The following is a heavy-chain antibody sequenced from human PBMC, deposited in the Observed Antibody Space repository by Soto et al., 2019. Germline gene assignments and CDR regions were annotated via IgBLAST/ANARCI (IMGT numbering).Heavy chain of an antibody. Sequence: GGSLRLSCAASGFTFSSYAMSWVRQAPGKGLGWVSAISGSGGSTYYADSVKGRFTISRDNSKNTLYLQMNSLRAEDTAVYYCASGNDYEDYFDYWGQGTLVTVS. CDR2: ISGSGGST. CDR1: GFTFSSYA. J-gene: IGHJ4*02. V-gene: IGHV3-23*01. D-gene: IGHD4-17*01. CDR3: ASGNDYEDYFDY.